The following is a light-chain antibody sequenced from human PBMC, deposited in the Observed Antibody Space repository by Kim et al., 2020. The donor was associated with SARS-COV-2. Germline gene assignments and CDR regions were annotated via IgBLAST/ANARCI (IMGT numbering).Light chain of an antibody. J-gene: IGKJ1*01. V-gene: IGKV1-5*03. Sequence: AAVGDRVTITCRASQSISSWLAWYQQKPGKAPKRLIYKASSLESGVPSRFSGSGSGTEFTLTISSLQPDDFATYYCQQYNSYSETFGQGTKVDIK. CDR1: QSISSW. CDR2: KAS. CDR3: QQYNSYSET.